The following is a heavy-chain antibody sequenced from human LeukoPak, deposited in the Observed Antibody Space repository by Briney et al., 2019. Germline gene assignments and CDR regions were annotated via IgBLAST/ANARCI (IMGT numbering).Heavy chain of an antibody. CDR2: IYYTGST. CDR3: ASPLGGFNN. CDR1: GGSISGSGYY. D-gene: IGHD3-16*01. Sequence: SETLSLTCSVSGGSISGSGYYWAWIRQPPGKGLEWIGSIYYTGSTHYNSSLKSRVTMSVDTSKNQFSLKLSSVTAADTAVYYCASPLGGFNNWGQGTLVTVSS. V-gene: IGHV4-39*01. J-gene: IGHJ4*02.